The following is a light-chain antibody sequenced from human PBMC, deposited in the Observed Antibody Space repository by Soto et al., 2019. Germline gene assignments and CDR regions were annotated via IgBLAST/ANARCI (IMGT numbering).Light chain of an antibody. CDR1: QSVSSSY. V-gene: IGKV3-20*01. CDR2: GAS. CDR3: QQYGSSPT. J-gene: IGKJ4*01. Sequence: EIVLTQSPGTLSLSPGERATLSCRASQSVSSSYLAWYQQKPGQAPRLLIYGASSRATGIPDRFSGSGSGTDFTLTISRLEPEDFAVYYCQQYGSSPTFGGGPKVGSN.